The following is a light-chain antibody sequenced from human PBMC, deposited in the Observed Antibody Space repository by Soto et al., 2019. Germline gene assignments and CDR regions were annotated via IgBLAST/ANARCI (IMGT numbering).Light chain of an antibody. CDR2: WAS. V-gene: IGKV4-1*01. CDR3: QQYFSTLPIT. J-gene: IGKJ5*01. Sequence: DIVMTQSPDSLAVSLGERATINCKSSQNLLYSSTNKNYLAWYQQKPGQPPKLLIYWASTRDSGVPDRFSGSGSGTDFTLTISRLQAEDVAVYYCQQYFSTLPITFGLGTRLEIK. CDR1: QNLLYSSTNKNY.